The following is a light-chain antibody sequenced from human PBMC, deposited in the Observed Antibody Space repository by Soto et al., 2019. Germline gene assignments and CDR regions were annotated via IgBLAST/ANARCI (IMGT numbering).Light chain of an antibody. Sequence: EIVLTQSPGTLSLSPGERATLSCRASQSVSYYLAWYQQKPGQAPRLLIYDASSRATGVPDRFSGSGSGTDFTLTITRLEPEYLALYYCRHYQPYGDSPPLTFGPGTKVDIK. V-gene: IGKV3-20*01. J-gene: IGKJ3*01. CDR1: QSVSYY. CDR3: RHYQPYGDSPPLT. CDR2: DAS.